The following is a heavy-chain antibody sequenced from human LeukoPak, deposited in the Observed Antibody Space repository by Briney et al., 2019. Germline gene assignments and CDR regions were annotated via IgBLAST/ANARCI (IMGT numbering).Heavy chain of an antibody. V-gene: IGHV3-23*01. J-gene: IGHJ4*02. Sequence: GGSLRLSCAASGFSISNSAMSWVRQAPGKGLEWVSLIVASSGSTFYADSVKGRFTISRDSSKNTLYLQMTRLRAEDLAVYYCAKGAYDYIEMGYFDYWGQGTLVTVSS. CDR1: GFSISNSA. CDR3: AKGAYDYIEMGYFDY. D-gene: IGHD5-12*01. CDR2: IVASSGST.